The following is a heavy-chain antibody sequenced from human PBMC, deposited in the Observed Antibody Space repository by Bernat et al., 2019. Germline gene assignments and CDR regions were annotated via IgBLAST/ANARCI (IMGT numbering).Heavy chain of an antibody. Sequence: QVQLVESGGGVVQPGGSLRLSCAASGFTFSSYAMHWVRQAPGKGLEWVAVISYDGSNKYYADSVKGRFTISRDNSKNTLYLQMNSLRAEDTAVYYCAGGDSSSWYESCGDYWGQGTLVTVSS. V-gene: IGHV3-30-3*01. CDR3: AGGDSSSWYESCGDY. D-gene: IGHD6-13*01. CDR1: GFTFSSYA. J-gene: IGHJ4*02. CDR2: ISYDGSNK.